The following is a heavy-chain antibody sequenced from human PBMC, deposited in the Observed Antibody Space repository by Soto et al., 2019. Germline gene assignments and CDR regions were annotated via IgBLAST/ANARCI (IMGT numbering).Heavy chain of an antibody. CDR1: GGTFSSYT. V-gene: IGHV1-69*02. CDR3: ASTVTTSDYYYYYMDV. D-gene: IGHD4-4*01. Sequence: QVQLVQSGAEVKKPGSSVKVSYKASGGTFSSYTISWVRQAPGQGLEWMGRIIPILGIANYAQKFQGRVTITADKSTSTAYMELSSLRSEDTAVYYCASTVTTSDYYYYYMDVWGKGTTVTVSS. CDR2: IIPILGIA. J-gene: IGHJ6*03.